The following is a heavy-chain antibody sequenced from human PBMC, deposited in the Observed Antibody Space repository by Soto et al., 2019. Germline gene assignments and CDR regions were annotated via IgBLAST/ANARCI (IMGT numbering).Heavy chain of an antibody. D-gene: IGHD2-2*01. J-gene: IGHJ4*02. Sequence: GGSLRLSCAASGFTFSNYAMSWVRQAPGKGLEWVSCISGSGGNTYYADSVKGRFTVSRDNSKNTLYLQMTSLRAEDTAMYYCARNPGYCSSNSCHFYFECWGQGTQVTVSS. V-gene: IGHV3-23*01. CDR1: GFTFSNYA. CDR2: ISGSGGNT. CDR3: ARNPGYCSSNSCHFYFEC.